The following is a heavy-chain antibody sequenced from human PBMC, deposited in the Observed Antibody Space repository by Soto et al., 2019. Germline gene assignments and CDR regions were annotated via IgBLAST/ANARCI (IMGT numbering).Heavy chain of an antibody. J-gene: IGHJ3*02. Sequence: EVQLVESGGGLVQPGGSLRLSCAASGFTFSSYWMYWVRQAPGKGLEWVLHMKNDGSYTIYAESVKGRFTFSRDNAKNTLYLQMNSLRAEDTAVYYCVRGGYMHACDIWGQGTMVTVSS. V-gene: IGHV3-74*01. CDR1: GFTFSSYW. CDR2: MKNDGSYT. D-gene: IGHD6-13*01. CDR3: VRGGYMHACDI.